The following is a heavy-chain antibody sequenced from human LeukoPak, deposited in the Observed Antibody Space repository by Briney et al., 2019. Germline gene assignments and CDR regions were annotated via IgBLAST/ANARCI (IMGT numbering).Heavy chain of an antibody. CDR2: MNPNSGNT. V-gene: IGHV1-8*01. D-gene: IGHD3-22*01. Sequence: ASVKVSCKASGHTFTSYDINWVRQATGQGLEWMGWMNPNSGNTGYAQKFQGRVTMTRNTSISTAYMELSSLRSEDTAVYYCARGGPYYDSSGYFRDDAFDIWGQGTMVTVSS. CDR1: GHTFTSYD. CDR3: ARGGPYYDSSGYFRDDAFDI. J-gene: IGHJ3*02.